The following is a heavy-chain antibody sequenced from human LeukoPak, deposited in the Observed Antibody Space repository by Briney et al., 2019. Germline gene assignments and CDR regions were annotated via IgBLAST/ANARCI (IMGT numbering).Heavy chain of an antibody. CDR1: GFTFSDYS. CDR3: ARETIPLSVPDGGGSYYYYYYMDV. CDR2: IGSSGDFI. Sequence: PGGSLRLSCAASGFTFSDYSLNWVCQAPGKGLEWVSSIGSSGDFIYYADSVKGRFTISRDNAKKSLFLEMNSLRAEDTALYFCARETIPLSVPDGGGSYYYYYYMDVWGKGTTVTVSS. J-gene: IGHJ6*03. D-gene: IGHD3-22*01. V-gene: IGHV3-21*01.